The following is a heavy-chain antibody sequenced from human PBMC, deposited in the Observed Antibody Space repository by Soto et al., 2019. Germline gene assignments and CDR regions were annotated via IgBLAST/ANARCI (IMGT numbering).Heavy chain of an antibody. CDR1: GGSISSSNC. CDR3: ARLRYCSSTSCSLNYFDY. CDR2: IYHSGST. D-gene: IGHD2-2*01. J-gene: IGHJ4*02. Sequence: LSLTCAVSGGSISSSNCWSWVLEAPGNGLECIGEIYHSGSTNYNPSLKSRVTISVDKSKNQFPLKLSSVTAADTAVYYCARLRYCSSTSCSLNYFDYWGQGTLVTVSS. V-gene: IGHV4-4*02.